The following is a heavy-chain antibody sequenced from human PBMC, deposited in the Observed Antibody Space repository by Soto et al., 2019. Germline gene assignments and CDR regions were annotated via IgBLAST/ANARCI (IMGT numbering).Heavy chain of an antibody. D-gene: IGHD1-7*01. CDR3: ARVPTGTTWVTSEY. Sequence: QVQLQESGPGLVKPSETLSLTCTVSGGSVSSGSYYWSWIRQPPGKGLEWIGYLYYIGNTNYNPSLKSRVTISVDTSKNQFSLKLSSVTAADTAVYYCARVPTGTTWVTSEYWGQGTLVTVSS. J-gene: IGHJ4*02. CDR1: GGSVSSGSYY. V-gene: IGHV4-61*01. CDR2: LYYIGNT.